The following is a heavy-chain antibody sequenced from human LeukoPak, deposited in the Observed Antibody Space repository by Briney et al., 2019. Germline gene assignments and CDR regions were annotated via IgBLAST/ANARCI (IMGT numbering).Heavy chain of an antibody. V-gene: IGHV3-21*01. J-gene: IGHJ6*04. CDR2: ISSSSSYI. CDR3: AELGITMIGGV. CDR1: GFTFSSYS. D-gene: IGHD3-10*02. Sequence: GGSLRLSCAASGFTFSSYSMNWVRPAPGEGLEWVSSISSSSSYIYYADSVKGRFTISRDNAKNSLYLQMNSLRAEDTAVYYCAELGITMIGGVWGKGPTVTISS.